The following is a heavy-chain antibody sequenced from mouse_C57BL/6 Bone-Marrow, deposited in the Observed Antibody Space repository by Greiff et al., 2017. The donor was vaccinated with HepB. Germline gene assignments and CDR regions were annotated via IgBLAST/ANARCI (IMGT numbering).Heavy chain of an antibody. CDR1: GISITTGNYR. CDR2: IYYSGTI. Sequence: EVQLQQSGPGLVKPSQTVFLTCTVTGISITTGNYRWSWIRQFPGNKLEWIGYIYYSGTITYNPSLTSRTTITRDTPKNQFFLEMNSLTAEDTATYYCARDRDGYYGYFDVWGTGTTVTVSS. V-gene: IGHV3-5*01. J-gene: IGHJ1*03. D-gene: IGHD2-3*01. CDR3: ARDRDGYYGYFDV.